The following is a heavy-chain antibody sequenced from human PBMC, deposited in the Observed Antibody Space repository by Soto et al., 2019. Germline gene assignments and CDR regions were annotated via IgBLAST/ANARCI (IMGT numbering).Heavy chain of an antibody. J-gene: IGHJ4*02. CDR3: ARPPGYISDWYYFDL. CDR2: ISPKSGGT. D-gene: IGHD3-9*01. V-gene: IGHV1-2*02. CDR1: GYSFINYY. Sequence: ASVKVSCKASGYSFINYYMHCVLQAPVQGFEWMGRISPKSGGTNYAQKFQGRVSLTWDTSLNTAYMELSSLMSEDTAVYYCARPPGYISDWYYFDLWGQGTQVTVSS.